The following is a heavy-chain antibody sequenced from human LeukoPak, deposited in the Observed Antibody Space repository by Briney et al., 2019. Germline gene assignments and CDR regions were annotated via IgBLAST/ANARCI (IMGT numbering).Heavy chain of an antibody. CDR2: ISYDGSNK. D-gene: IGHD2-15*01. CDR3: ASSYCSGGNCYPQQTVYYFDF. Sequence: SGGSLRLSCAASGFTFSAYNMHWVRQAPGKGLEWVAVISYDGSNKDYAASVKGRFTISRDNSKNTLYLQMNSLRVEDTAVYYCASSYCSGGNCYPQQTVYYFDFWGQGTLVTVSS. V-gene: IGHV3-30*04. J-gene: IGHJ4*02. CDR1: GFTFSAYN.